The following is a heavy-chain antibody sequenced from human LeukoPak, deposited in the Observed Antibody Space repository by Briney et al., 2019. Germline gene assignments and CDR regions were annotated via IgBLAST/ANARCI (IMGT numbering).Heavy chain of an antibody. Sequence: SETLSLTCTVSGGSISSSSYYSGWIRQPPGKGLEWIGSIYYSGSTYYKRSLKCRVTISVDTSKNQFYLKLSSVTAADTAVYYCARRPTVVEGNWFDPWGEGTLVTVSS. V-gene: IGHV4-39*07. CDR2: IYYSGST. J-gene: IGHJ5*02. CDR1: GGSISSSSYY. CDR3: ARRPTVVEGNWFDP. D-gene: IGHD4-23*01.